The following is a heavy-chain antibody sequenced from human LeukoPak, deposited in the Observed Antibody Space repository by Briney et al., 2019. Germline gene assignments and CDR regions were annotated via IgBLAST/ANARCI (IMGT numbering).Heavy chain of an antibody. D-gene: IGHD6-6*01. V-gene: IGHV4-59*01. Sequence: SETLSLTCTVSGGSISYYYWSWIRQSPGKGLEWIGYIYYSGSTNYNPSLKSRVTISVDTSKNQFSLKLSSVTAADTAVYYCARDRLNSWFNPWGQGTLVTVSS. CDR1: GGSISYYY. CDR3: ARDRLNSWFNP. CDR2: IYYSGST. J-gene: IGHJ5*02.